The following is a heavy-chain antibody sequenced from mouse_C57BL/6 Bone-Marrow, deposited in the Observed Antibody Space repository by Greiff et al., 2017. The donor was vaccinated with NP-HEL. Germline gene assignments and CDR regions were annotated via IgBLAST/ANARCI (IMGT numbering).Heavy chain of an antibody. CDR2: IDPSDSYT. CDR3: ARDGYYPYWYFDV. CDR1: GYTFTSYW. J-gene: IGHJ1*03. D-gene: IGHD2-3*01. V-gene: IGHV1-50*01. Sequence: QVQLQQPGAELVKPGASVKLSCKASGYTFTSYWMQWVKQRPGQGLEWIGEIDPSDSYTNYNQKFKGKATLTVDTSSSTAYMQLCSLTSEDSAVYYCARDGYYPYWYFDVWGTGTTVTVSS.